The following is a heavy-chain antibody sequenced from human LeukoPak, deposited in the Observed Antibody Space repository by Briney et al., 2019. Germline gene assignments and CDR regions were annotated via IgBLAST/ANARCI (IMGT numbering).Heavy chain of an antibody. D-gene: IGHD3-10*01. CDR1: GYTFSSNR. Sequence: PGGSLRLSCAASGYTFSSNRLDWGRQAPGKGLEWVSSISSSSGYIYNAASVKGRFTISRDNAKNSLYLQMNSLRAEDAPPYYCARVEYYYDSGSSLYWVGFDYWGQGTLVTVSS. V-gene: IGHV3-21*01. J-gene: IGHJ4*02. CDR3: ARVEYYYDSGSSLYWVGFDY. CDR2: ISSSSGYI.